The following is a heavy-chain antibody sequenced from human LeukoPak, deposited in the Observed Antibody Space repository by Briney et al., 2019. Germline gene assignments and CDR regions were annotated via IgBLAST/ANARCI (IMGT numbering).Heavy chain of an antibody. CDR2: FDPEDGET. Sequence: ASVKVSCKASGYTFTNYDINWVRQAPGKGLEWMGGFDPEDGETIYAQKFQGRVTMTEDTSTDTAYMELSSLRSEDTAVYYCATGVWWDLDSVAHPDYWGQGTLVTVSS. V-gene: IGHV1-24*01. CDR1: GYTFTNYD. CDR3: ATGVWWDLDSVAHPDY. J-gene: IGHJ4*02. D-gene: IGHD1-26*01.